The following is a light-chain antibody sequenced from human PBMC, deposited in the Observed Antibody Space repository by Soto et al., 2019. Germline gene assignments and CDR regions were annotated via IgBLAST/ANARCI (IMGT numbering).Light chain of an antibody. CDR2: AAS. CDR1: ESISIY. CDR3: QQSYRTLYT. Sequence: DIQMTQSTSSLSASVGDRVTITCRASESISIYLNWYQQKPGKAPKLLIYAASSLQSGVPSRFSGSGFGTDFTLTIRNLQPEYFATYSCQQSYRTLYTFGQGTKLEIK. J-gene: IGKJ2*01. V-gene: IGKV1-39*01.